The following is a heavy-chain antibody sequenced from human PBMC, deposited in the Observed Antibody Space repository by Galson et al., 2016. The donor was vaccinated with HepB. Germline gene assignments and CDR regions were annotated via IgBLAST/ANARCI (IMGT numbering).Heavy chain of an antibody. CDR2: IRSKTNTYAT. CDR3: TPLSRGVYSSGPREDY. V-gene: IGHV3-73*01. D-gene: IGHD6-19*01. CDR1: GFSFSDSA. Sequence: SLRLSCAASGFSFSDSAMHWVRQASGKGLEWVGRIRSKTNTYATAYAASVTGRFIISRDDSKNTAYLQMNSLKTEDTAVYYCTPLSRGVYSSGPREDYGGQGTLVTVSS. J-gene: IGHJ4*02.